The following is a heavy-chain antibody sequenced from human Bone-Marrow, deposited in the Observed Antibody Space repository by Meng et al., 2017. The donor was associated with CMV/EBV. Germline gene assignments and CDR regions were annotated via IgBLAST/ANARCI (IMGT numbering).Heavy chain of an antibody. Sequence: LSLTCAASGFTFDDYGMSWVRQAPGKGLEWVSGINWNGGRTGYADSVKGRFTISRDNAKNSLYLQMNSLRAEDTALYHCARIGYCSSTGCYTGWFDPWGQGTLVTVSS. CDR3: ARIGYCSSTGCYTGWFDP. J-gene: IGHJ5*02. CDR1: GFTFDDYG. V-gene: IGHV3-20*01. D-gene: IGHD2-2*02. CDR2: INWNGGRT.